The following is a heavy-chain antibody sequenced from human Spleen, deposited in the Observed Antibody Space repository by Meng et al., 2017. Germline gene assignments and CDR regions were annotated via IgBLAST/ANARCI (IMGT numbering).Heavy chain of an antibody. CDR1: GYNFPDYW. V-gene: IGHV1-2*02. D-gene: IGHD6-19*01. CDR2: INPNSGGT. J-gene: IGHJ4*02. CDR3: AREQWLAD. Sequence: ASVKVSCKPSGYNFPDYWLHWVRRAPGQGLEWMGWINPNSGGTNYAQKFQGRVTMTRDTSISTAYMELSRLRSDDTAFYYCAREQWLADWGQGTLVTVSS.